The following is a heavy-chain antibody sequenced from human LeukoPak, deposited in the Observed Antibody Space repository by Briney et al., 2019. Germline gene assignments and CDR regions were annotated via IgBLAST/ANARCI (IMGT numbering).Heavy chain of an antibody. J-gene: IGHJ4*02. CDR1: GFTFSTYA. V-gene: IGHV3-23*01. D-gene: IGHD5/OR15-5a*01. CDR2: IIGNSAIT. CDR3: AKDLRPDGVYDFDC. Sequence: GGSLRLSCAASGFTFSTYAMNWVRQAPGKGLEWVSVIIGNSAITYYADSVKGRFTISRDNSKNTLYLQMNSLRAEDTAVYYCAKDLRPDGVYDFDCWGQGTLVTVSS.